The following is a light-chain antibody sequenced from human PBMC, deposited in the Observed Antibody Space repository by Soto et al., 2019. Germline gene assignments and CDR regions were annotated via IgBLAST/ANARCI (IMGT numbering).Light chain of an antibody. CDR1: QSVLYSSNNKNY. V-gene: IGKV4-1*01. J-gene: IGKJ1*01. CDR2: WAS. Sequence: DIVMTQSPDSLAVSLGERATINCKSSQSVLYSSNNKNYLAWYQQKPGQPPKPLIYWASSRESGVPDRFSGSGSETDFTLTISSLQAEDVAVYYCQQYYSTPWTFGQGTKVEIK. CDR3: QQYYSTPWT.